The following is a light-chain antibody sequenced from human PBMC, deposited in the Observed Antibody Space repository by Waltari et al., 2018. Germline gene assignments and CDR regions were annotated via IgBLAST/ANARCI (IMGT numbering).Light chain of an antibody. CDR3: QKYNSSPWT. V-gene: IGKV1-27*01. CDR1: PGISNS. CDR2: AAS. Sequence: DIQMTQSPSSLSASVGDRVTSTCRASPGISNSLAWYQQKPVEIPNLLIYAASTLQSGVPSRFSGSGSGTDFTLTISSLQPEDVATYYCQKYNSSPWTFGQGTKVEIK. J-gene: IGKJ1*01.